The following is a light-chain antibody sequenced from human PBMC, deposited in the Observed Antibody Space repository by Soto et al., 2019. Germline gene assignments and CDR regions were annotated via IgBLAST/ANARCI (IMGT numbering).Light chain of an antibody. CDR1: QSVDTN. V-gene: IGKV3-15*01. Sequence: EIVMTQSPATLSVSPGDRATLSCRASQSVDTNLAWYQQKPGQAPRLLIYAASTRATGIPARFSGRGSGTDFTLTISSLEPEDSAVYYCQQRHMWPITFGQGTRLEIK. J-gene: IGKJ5*01. CDR3: QQRHMWPIT. CDR2: AAS.